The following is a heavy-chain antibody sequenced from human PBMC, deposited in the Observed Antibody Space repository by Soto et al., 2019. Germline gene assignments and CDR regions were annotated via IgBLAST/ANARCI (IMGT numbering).Heavy chain of an antibody. CDR2: IYHSGST. J-gene: IGHJ4*02. CDR3: AKCITALGPIDY. D-gene: IGHD6-6*01. V-gene: IGHV4-4*02. CDR1: GGSISSSNW. Sequence: QVQLQESGPGLVKPSGTLSLTCAVSGGSISSSNWWSWVRQPPGKGLEWIGEIYHSGSTNYNPSLKSRVXXXVXXSKTQFSLKLSSVTAADTAVYYCAKCITALGPIDYWGQGTLVTVSS.